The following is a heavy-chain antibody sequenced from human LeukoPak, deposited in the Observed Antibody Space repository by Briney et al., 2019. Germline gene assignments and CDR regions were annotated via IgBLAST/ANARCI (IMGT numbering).Heavy chain of an antibody. CDR3: ARTQMGYSSGWYLFDY. D-gene: IGHD6-19*01. Sequence: SGPTLVNPTETLTLTCTVSGFSLSNARMGVSWIRQPPGKALEWLAHIFPNDEKSYSTSLKSRLTISKDTSKSQVVLTMTNMDPVDTATYYCARTQMGYSSGWYLFDYWGQGTLVTVSS. V-gene: IGHV2-26*01. CDR1: GFSLSNARMG. CDR2: IFPNDEK. J-gene: IGHJ4*02.